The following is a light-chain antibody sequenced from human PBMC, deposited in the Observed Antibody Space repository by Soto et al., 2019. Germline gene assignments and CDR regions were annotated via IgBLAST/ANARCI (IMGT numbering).Light chain of an antibody. CDR3: QQSYSAPLT. V-gene: IGKV1-39*01. CDR1: QSISTF. J-gene: IGKJ4*01. Sequence: DIQMTQSPSSLSASVGDRVTITCRASQSISTFLNWYQQKPGKPPKLLIYAASTLRSGVPSRFSGSGSGTDFTLTISSLQPEDFATYYCQQSYSAPLTFDGGTKVEIK. CDR2: AAS.